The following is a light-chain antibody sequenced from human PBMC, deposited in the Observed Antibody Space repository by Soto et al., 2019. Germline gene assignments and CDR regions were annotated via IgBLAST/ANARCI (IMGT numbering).Light chain of an antibody. CDR3: SSYTSASTLLYL. CDR1: SSDVGGYNY. Sequence: QSVLTQPPSASGTPGQTVTISCTGTSSDVGGYNYVSWYQQHPGIAPKLLIYGVTNRPSGVSTRFSGSKSGNTASLTISGIQAEDEADYHCSSYTSASTLLYLFGTGTKVTVL. CDR2: GVT. J-gene: IGLJ1*01. V-gene: IGLV2-14*01.